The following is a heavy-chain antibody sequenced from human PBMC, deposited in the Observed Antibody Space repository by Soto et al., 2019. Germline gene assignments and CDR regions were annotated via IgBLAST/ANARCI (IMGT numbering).Heavy chain of an antibody. J-gene: IGHJ4*02. Sequence: GGSLRLSCAASGFTFSSYGMHWVRQAPGKGLEWVAVIWYDGSNKYYADSVKGRFTISRDNSKNTLYLQMNSLRAEDTAVYYCARAGGYSDSSGHLDYSGQGTLVTVSS. CDR3: ARAGGYSDSSGHLDY. V-gene: IGHV3-33*01. CDR2: IWYDGSNK. D-gene: IGHD3-22*01. CDR1: GFTFSSYG.